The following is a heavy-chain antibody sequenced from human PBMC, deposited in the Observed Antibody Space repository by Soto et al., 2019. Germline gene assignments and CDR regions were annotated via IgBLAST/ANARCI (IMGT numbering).Heavy chain of an antibody. V-gene: IGHV4-31*03. CDR1: GGSISSGGYY. CDR2: IYYSGST. J-gene: IGHJ4*02. Sequence: KTSETLSLTCTVSGGSISSGGYYWSWIRQHPGKGLEWIGYIYYSGSTYYNPSLKSRVTISVDTSKNQFSLKLSSVTAADTAVYYCARADCSGGSCYNFDYWGQGTLVTVSS. CDR3: ARADCSGGSCYNFDY. D-gene: IGHD2-15*01.